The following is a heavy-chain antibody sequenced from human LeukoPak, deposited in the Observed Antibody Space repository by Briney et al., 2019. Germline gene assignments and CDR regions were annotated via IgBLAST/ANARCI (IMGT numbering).Heavy chain of an antibody. Sequence: PSETLSLTCTVSGGSIRGSSYYWGWIRQPPGKGLESIGSIYYSGSTYYNPSLKSRVTISVDTSKNQFSLKLISVTAADTAVYYCASTVTAHYYFDYWGQGTLVTVSS. CDR1: GGSIRGSSYY. D-gene: IGHD4-17*01. J-gene: IGHJ4*02. CDR2: IYYSGST. V-gene: IGHV4-39*07. CDR3: ASTVTAHYYFDY.